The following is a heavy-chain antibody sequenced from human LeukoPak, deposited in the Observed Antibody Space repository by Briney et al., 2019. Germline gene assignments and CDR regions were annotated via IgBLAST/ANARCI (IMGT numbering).Heavy chain of an antibody. CDR2: IRYDGSNK. D-gene: IGHD6-13*01. Sequence: GGSLRLSCAASGFTFSTYGMHWVRQAPGKGLEWVAFIRYDGSNKYHADSVKGRFTISRDNSKNTLYLQINSLRAEDTAVYYCARVIAAAGNLVGWFDPWGQGTLVTVSS. J-gene: IGHJ5*02. CDR1: GFTFSTYG. V-gene: IGHV3-30*02. CDR3: ARVIAAAGNLVGWFDP.